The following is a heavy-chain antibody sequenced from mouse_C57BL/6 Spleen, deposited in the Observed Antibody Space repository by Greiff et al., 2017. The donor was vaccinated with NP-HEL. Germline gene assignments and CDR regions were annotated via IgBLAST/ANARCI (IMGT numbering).Heavy chain of an antibody. Sequence: EVKLMESGPGLAKPSQTLSLTCSVTGYSITSDYWNWIRKFPGNKLEYMGYISYSGSTYYNPSLKSRISITRATSKNKYSLQLNSVTTEDTATYYCARYRDSYYFDYGGKGTTLTVSS. D-gene: IGHD3-3*01. CDR3: ARYRDSYYFDY. CDR2: ISYSGST. CDR1: GYSITSDY. V-gene: IGHV3-8*01. J-gene: IGHJ2*01.